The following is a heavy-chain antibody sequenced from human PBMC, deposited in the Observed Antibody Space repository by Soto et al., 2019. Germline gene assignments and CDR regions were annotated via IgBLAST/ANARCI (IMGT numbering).Heavy chain of an antibody. CDR3: ARTKCSGGSCYSWSLDY. CDR2: RYYSEST. D-gene: IGHD2-15*01. CDR1: GGSITTGGYY. V-gene: IGHV4-31*03. J-gene: IGHJ4*02. Sequence: SETLSLTCTVSGGSITTGGYYWSWIRQLPGKGLEWIGHRYYSESTYYNPSLKSRVSISLDTSKNQFSPKLSFVTAADTAMYYCARTKCSGGSCYSWSLDYWGQGTPVTVSS.